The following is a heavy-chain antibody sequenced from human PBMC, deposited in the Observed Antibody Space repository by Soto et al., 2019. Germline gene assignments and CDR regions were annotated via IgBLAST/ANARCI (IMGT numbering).Heavy chain of an antibody. D-gene: IGHD3-10*01. CDR3: ARAQEYYYGSGSSGPFDY. CDR2: ISSSSSYI. Sequence: GGSLRLSCAGSGFTFSTSVMHWFRQAPGKGLEWVSSISSSSSYIYYADSVKGRFTISRDNAKNSLYLQMNSLRAEDTAVYYCARAQEYYYGSGSSGPFDYWGQGTLVTVSS. CDR1: GFTFSTSV. J-gene: IGHJ4*02. V-gene: IGHV3-21*01.